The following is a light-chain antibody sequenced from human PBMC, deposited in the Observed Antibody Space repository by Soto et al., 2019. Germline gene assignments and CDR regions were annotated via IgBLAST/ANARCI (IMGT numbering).Light chain of an antibody. J-gene: IGKJ2*01. Sequence: IQMTPSTSSLSASVGDRVTIACLASQNIKRYLNWYQQKAGKAPKFLIYAASGLQSGVPSRFSGSGSGTDFTLTINGLQPEDFATYYCQQSDSIPVTVGQGTKVDIK. V-gene: IGKV1-39*01. CDR1: QNIKRY. CDR2: AAS. CDR3: QQSDSIPVT.